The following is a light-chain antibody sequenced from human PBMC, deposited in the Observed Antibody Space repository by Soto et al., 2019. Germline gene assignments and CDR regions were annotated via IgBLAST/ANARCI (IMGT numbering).Light chain of an antibody. CDR1: SSDVGAYNY. CDR3: SSYTTSNTHV. Sequence: QSITISCTGTSSDVGAYNYVSWHQHHPGKAPKLLIYDVSSRPSGVSNRFSASKSGNTASLTISGLQAEDEADYYCSSYTTSNTHVFGTGTKVTVL. J-gene: IGLJ1*01. CDR2: DVS. V-gene: IGLV2-14*03.